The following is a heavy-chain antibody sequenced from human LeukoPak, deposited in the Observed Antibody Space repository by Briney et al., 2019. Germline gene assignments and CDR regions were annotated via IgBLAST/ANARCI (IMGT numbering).Heavy chain of an antibody. D-gene: IGHD6-13*01. J-gene: IGHJ6*03. CDR1: GFTFSSYA. Sequence: PGGSLRLSCAASGFTFSSYAMHWVRQAPGKGLEWVAVISYDGSNKYYADSVKGRFTISRDNSKNTLYLQMNSLRAEDTAVYYCARDSITFKYSSSWYYYYYYMDVWGKGTTVTISS. CDR3: ARDSITFKYSSSWYYYYYYMDV. V-gene: IGHV3-30*04. CDR2: ISYDGSNK.